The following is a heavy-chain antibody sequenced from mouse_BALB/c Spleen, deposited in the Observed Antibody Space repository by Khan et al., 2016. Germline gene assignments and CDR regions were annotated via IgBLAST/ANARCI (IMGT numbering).Heavy chain of an antibody. CDR2: ISSGSSAL. CDR3: GRGDY. Sequence: EVELVESGGGLVQPGGSRKLSCAASGFTFSSFGMHWVRQAPEKGLEWVAFISSGSSALYYADTVKGRFTISRDNPKNTLFLQMTSLRSEGTAMYYCGRGDYWGQGTTLTVSS. CDR1: GFTFSSFG. V-gene: IGHV5-17*02. J-gene: IGHJ2*01.